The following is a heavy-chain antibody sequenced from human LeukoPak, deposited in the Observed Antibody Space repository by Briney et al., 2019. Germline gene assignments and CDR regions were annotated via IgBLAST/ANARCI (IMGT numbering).Heavy chain of an antibody. CDR3: ARDLGGSDY. V-gene: IGHV1-2*02. Sequence: ASVKVSCKASGGTFSSYAISWVRQAPGQGLEWMGWINPDSGGTSYAQKFQGRVTMTRDTSISTAYMELSRLRSDDTAVYYCARDLGGSDYWGQGTLVTVSS. CDR1: GGTFSSYA. CDR2: INPDSGGT. J-gene: IGHJ4*02. D-gene: IGHD3-10*01.